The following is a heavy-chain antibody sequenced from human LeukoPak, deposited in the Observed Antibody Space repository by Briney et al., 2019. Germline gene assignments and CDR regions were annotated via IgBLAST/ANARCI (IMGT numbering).Heavy chain of an antibody. CDR1: GFTFSSYW. V-gene: IGHV3-74*01. J-gene: IGHJ4*02. D-gene: IGHD5-18*01. Sequence: GGSLRLSCAASGFTFSSYWMHWVRQAPGKGLVWVSRINSDGSSTIYADSVKGRFTISRDNAKNTLYLQMNSLRAEDTAVYYCARGGGYSYGTFDYWGQGTLVTVSS. CDR2: INSDGSST. CDR3: ARGGGYSYGTFDY.